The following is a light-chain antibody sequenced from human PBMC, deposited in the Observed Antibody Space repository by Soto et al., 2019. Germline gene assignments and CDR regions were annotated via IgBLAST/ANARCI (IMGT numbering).Light chain of an antibody. Sequence: QSALTQPASVSGSPGQSITISCSGTSRDVGGYNYVSWYQQHPGKAPKLMIYEVSSLPSGVSNRFSGSKSGNTASLTISGLQAEDESDYYCSSYTSSSTLVFGRGTKLTVL. CDR1: SRDVGGYNY. J-gene: IGLJ2*01. CDR2: EVS. CDR3: SSYTSSSTLV. V-gene: IGLV2-14*01.